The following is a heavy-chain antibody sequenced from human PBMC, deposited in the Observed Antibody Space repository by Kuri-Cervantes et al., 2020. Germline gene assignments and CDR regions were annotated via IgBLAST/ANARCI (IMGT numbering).Heavy chain of an antibody. Sequence: SETLSLTCAVSGYSISSSYYWGWIRQPPGKGLEWIGSIYYSGSTYYNPSLKSRVTISVDTSKNQFSLKLSSVTAADTAVYYCARDLQSRAEYYYYYGMDVWGQGTTVTVSS. CDR2: IYYSGST. CDR3: ARDLQSRAEYYYYYGMDV. J-gene: IGHJ6*02. V-gene: IGHV4-38-2*02. CDR1: GYSISSSYY. D-gene: IGHD6-13*01.